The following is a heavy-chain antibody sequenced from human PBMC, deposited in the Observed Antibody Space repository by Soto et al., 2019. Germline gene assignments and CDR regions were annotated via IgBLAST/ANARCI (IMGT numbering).Heavy chain of an antibody. Sequence: QSQTLSLTCAISGDSVSSNSAAWNWIRQSPSRGLEWLGRAYYRSKWYNDYAVSVKSRITINPDTSKNQFYLQLNSVTPEDTAVYDCARGQAARGYWYCDLWGRGTLVTVSS. CDR1: GDSVSSNSAA. J-gene: IGHJ2*01. V-gene: IGHV6-1*01. D-gene: IGHD6-6*01. CDR3: ARGQAARGYWYCDL. CDR2: AYYRSKWYN.